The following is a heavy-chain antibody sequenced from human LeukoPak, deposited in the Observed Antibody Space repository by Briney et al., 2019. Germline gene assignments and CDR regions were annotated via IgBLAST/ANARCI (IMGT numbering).Heavy chain of an antibody. Sequence: SETRSLACTVDSGSIGMYYWGWIRQPPGKVLEWIGCTYNRGSNSYSRSFRSRVTISTDTPRNQFFLRLTSVTAADTAVYYCAGYYGSGQWDNWGQGTLVTVSS. V-gene: IGHV4-59*12. J-gene: IGHJ4*02. CDR2: TYNRGSN. D-gene: IGHD3-10*01. CDR3: AGYYGSGQWDN. CDR1: SGSIGMYY.